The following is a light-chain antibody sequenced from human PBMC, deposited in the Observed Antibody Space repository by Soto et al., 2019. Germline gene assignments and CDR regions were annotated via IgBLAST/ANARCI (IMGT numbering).Light chain of an antibody. J-gene: IGKJ1*01. CDR2: GAS. V-gene: IGKV3-20*01. CDR3: QQYGSSPTWT. Sequence: EIMMTQSPATLSVSPGERATLACRASQSVSSYLAWYQQKPGQAPRLLIYGASSRATGIPDRFSGSGSGTDFTLTISRLEPEDFAVYYCQQYGSSPTWTFGQVTKVDIK. CDR1: QSVSSY.